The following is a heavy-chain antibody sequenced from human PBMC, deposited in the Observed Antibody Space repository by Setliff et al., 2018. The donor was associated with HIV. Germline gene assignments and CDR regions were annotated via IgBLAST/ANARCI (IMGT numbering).Heavy chain of an antibody. CDR3: AKGFYGNNYYYFYYMDV. Sequence: PGGSLRLSCEVSGFTLSSHAMSWVRQAPGKGLEWVSSISGSESGISYADPVKGRFTISRDNFKNTLYLQMNSLRVEDTAVYYCAKGFYGNNYYYFYYMDVWGKGTTVTVSS. V-gene: IGHV3-23*01. D-gene: IGHD3-16*01. CDR2: ISGSESGI. J-gene: IGHJ6*03. CDR1: GFTLSSHA.